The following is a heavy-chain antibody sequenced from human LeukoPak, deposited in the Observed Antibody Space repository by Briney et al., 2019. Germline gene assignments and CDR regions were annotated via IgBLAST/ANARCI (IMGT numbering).Heavy chain of an antibody. CDR3: AESRSPGYSMGYDPDY. Sequence: GGSLGLSCAASGFSFSNYGVNRVRQTPRKGLEWVSAIRGMGGGTFYAPSVKGRFTISRDNSKHMLFLQMNGLRAEDQATYYCAESRSPGYSMGYDPDYWGQGTLVIVST. CDR1: GFSFSNYG. V-gene: IGHV3-23*01. J-gene: IGHJ4*02. CDR2: IRGMGGGT. D-gene: IGHD5-18*01.